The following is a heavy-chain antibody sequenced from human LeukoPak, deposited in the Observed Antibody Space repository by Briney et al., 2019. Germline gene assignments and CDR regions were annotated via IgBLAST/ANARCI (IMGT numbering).Heavy chain of an antibody. CDR3: ARVSFGFWFDP. J-gene: IGHJ5*02. D-gene: IGHD3-3*01. CDR2: ISSSGSTI. Sequence: GGSLRLSCAASGFTFSSYWMHWVRQAPGKGLEWVSYISSSGSTIYYADSVKGRFTISGDNAKNSLYLQMNSLRAEDTAVYYCARVSFGFWFDPWGQGTLVTVSS. V-gene: IGHV3-48*04. CDR1: GFTFSSYW.